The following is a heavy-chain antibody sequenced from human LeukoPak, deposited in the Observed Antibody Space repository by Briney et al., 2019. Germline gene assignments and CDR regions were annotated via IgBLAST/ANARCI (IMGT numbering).Heavy chain of an antibody. CDR2: MNPNSGST. V-gene: IGHV1-8*01. D-gene: IGHD1-26*01. Sequence: GSVKVSCKASGYTFTSYDINWVRQATGQGLEWMGWMNPNSGSTGYAQKIQGRVTMTRNTSISAAYMELSSLRSEDTAVYYCARGGLNSGSSTEFQHWGQGTLVTVSS. CDR3: ARGGLNSGSSTEFQH. CDR1: GYTFTSYD. J-gene: IGHJ1*01.